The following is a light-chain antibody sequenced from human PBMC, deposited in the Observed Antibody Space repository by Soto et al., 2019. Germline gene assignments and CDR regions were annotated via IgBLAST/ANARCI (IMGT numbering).Light chain of an antibody. J-gene: IGLJ1*01. CDR3: SSYTSSSTLV. V-gene: IGLV2-14*01. Sequence: QSVLTEPSSLSGSPGQSITIPCTGTISDVGGYNYVSWYQQHPGKAPKLMIYEVSNLPSGVSNRFSGSKSGNTASLTISGLQAEDEADYYCSSYTSSSTLVYGTGTKVTV. CDR2: EVS. CDR1: ISDVGGYNY.